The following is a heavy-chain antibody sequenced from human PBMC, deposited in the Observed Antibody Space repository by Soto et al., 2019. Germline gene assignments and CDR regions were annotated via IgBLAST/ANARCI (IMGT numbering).Heavy chain of an antibody. CDR2: IYYGGST. CDR3: ARHRYSYGVYYFDY. D-gene: IGHD5-18*01. J-gene: IGHJ4*02. CDR1: GGSISSGDYS. V-gene: IGHV4-30-2*01. Sequence: LSLTCAVSGGSISSGDYSWNWIRQPPGKGLEWIGYIYYGGSTYYNPSLQSRVTMSVDRSRNQFSLKLNSVTAADTAVYYCARHRYSYGVYYFDYWGQGTLVTVSS.